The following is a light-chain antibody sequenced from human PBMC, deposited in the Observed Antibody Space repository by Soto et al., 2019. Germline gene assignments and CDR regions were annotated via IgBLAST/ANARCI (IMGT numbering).Light chain of an antibody. CDR3: ATWDDSLNGFYV. CDR1: TSNIGSNY. Sequence: QPVLTQPPSASGTPGQGGTISCSGSTSNIGSNYVYWYQQLPGTAPKLLIYRNNQRPSGVPDRFSGSKSGTSASLAISGLRSDDEADYFWATWDDSLNGFYVFGTGTKLTV. V-gene: IGLV1-47*01. J-gene: IGLJ1*01. CDR2: RNN.